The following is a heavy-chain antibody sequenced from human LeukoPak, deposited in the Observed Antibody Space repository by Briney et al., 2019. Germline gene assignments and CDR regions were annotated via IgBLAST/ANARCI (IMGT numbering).Heavy chain of an antibody. D-gene: IGHD2-2*01. Sequence: ASVKVSCKASGGTFSSYAISWVRKAPGQGLEWMGGIIPIFGTANYAQKFQGRVTITTDESTSTAYMELSSLRSEDTAVYYCARGPKYWSRTSCYDNWFDPWGQGTLVTVSS. CDR2: IIPIFGTA. CDR1: GGTFSSYA. V-gene: IGHV1-69*05. CDR3: ARGPKYWSRTSCYDNWFDP. J-gene: IGHJ5*02.